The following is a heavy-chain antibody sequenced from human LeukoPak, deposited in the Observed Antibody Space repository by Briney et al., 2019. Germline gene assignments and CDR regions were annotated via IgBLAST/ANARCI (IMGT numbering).Heavy chain of an antibody. J-gene: IGHJ4*02. CDR3: VREANYYDSTGYPTKVHDF. V-gene: IGHV3-21*01. D-gene: IGHD3-22*01. CDR1: GFTFSTYG. CDR2: IGRGGSDI. Sequence: GGSLRLSCAASGFTFSTYGMIWVRQAPGKGLQWVSSIGRGGSDIYYVDSLKGRFSISRDDAKNSLYLQMGRLRAEDTAVYYCVREANYYDSTGYPTKVHDFWGQGTLVTVSS.